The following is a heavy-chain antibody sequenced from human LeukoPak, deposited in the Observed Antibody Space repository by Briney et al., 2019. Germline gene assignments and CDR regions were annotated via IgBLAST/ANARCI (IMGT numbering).Heavy chain of an antibody. Sequence: GGSLRLSCAASGFTFSSYWMSWVRQAPGKGLEWVANIKQDGSEKYYVDSVKGRFTISRDNAKNSLYLQMNSLRAEDTAVYYCARLLKDYGDYVSGADYFDYWGQGTLVTVSS. D-gene: IGHD4-17*01. CDR2: IKQDGSEK. J-gene: IGHJ4*02. CDR1: GFTFSSYW. CDR3: ARLLKDYGDYVSGADYFDY. V-gene: IGHV3-7*01.